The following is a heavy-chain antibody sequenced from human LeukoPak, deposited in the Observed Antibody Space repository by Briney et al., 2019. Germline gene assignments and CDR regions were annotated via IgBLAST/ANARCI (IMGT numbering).Heavy chain of an antibody. CDR1: GGSISSGGYY. Sequence: PSETLSLTCTVSGGSISSGGYYWSWIRQHPGKGLEWLGYIYYSGSTYHNPSLKSRVTISVDTSETQFSLKLSSVTAADTAVYYCAITRNIAMPISYYYYGVDVWGQGTTVIVSS. D-gene: IGHD5-18*01. J-gene: IGHJ6*02. CDR3: AITRNIAMPISYYYYGVDV. CDR2: IYYSGST. V-gene: IGHV4-31*03.